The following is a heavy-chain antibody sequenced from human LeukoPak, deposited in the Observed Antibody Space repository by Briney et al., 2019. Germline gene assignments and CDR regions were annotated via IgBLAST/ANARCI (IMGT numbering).Heavy chain of an antibody. J-gene: IGHJ5*02. CDR3: ARGERRTQKIDP. CDR2: MNPNSGNT. D-gene: IGHD1-1*01. Sequence: ASVKVSCKASGYTLTSYDITWVRQATGQGLEWMGWMNPNSGNTGYAHKFQGRVTMTRNTSISTAYMELSSLRSEDTAVYYCARGERRTQKIDPWGQGTLVTVSS. V-gene: IGHV1-8*01. CDR1: GYTLTSYD.